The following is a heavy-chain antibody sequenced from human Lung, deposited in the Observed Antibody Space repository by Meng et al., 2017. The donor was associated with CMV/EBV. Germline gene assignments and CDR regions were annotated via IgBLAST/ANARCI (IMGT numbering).Heavy chain of an antibody. J-gene: IGHJ4*02. Sequence: GGSLKIXCAASGFTFSSYWMHWVRQAPGKGLVWVSRINSDGSSTSYADSVKGRFTISRDNAKNTLYLQMNSLRAEDTAVYYCARAADLYDYYDSSGYYGYXGQGXLVTVSS. V-gene: IGHV3-74*01. D-gene: IGHD3-22*01. CDR3: ARAADLYDYYDSSGYYGY. CDR1: GFTFSSYW. CDR2: INSDGSST.